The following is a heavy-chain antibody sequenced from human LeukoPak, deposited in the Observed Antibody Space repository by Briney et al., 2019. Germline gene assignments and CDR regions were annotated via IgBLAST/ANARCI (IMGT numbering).Heavy chain of an antibody. Sequence: GGSLRLSCAASGFTFSSHGINWVRQAPGKGLEWVSGISPSGDITYYADSVKGRFTISRDNSKNTLYLQMNSLRAEDTAVYYCAKDDNNELDYWGQGTLVTVSS. J-gene: IGHJ4*02. D-gene: IGHD2-8*01. CDR3: AKDDNNELDY. CDR2: ISPSGDIT. CDR1: GFTFSSHG. V-gene: IGHV3-23*01.